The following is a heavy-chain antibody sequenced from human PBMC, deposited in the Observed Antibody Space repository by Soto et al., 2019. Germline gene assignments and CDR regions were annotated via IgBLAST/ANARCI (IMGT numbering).Heavy chain of an antibody. Sequence: GGSLRLSCAASGFTFSSYAMSWVRQAPGKGLEWVSGFSGSDGSTYYADSVNGRFTITRDNSKNTLYLQMNSLRAEDTAVYYCAKFSPYSSRTNNRFDPWGQGTLVTVSS. V-gene: IGHV3-23*01. CDR1: GFTFSSYA. J-gene: IGHJ5*02. D-gene: IGHD6-13*01. CDR2: FSGSDGST. CDR3: AKFSPYSSRTNNRFDP.